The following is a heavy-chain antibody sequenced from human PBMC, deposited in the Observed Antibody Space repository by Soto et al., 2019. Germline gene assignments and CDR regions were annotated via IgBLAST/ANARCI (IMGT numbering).Heavy chain of an antibody. CDR2: IIPVFGTT. J-gene: IGHJ4*02. V-gene: IGHV1-69*18. CDR3: ARDGGFGELKY. Sequence: QVQLVQSGAELKKPGSSVNVSCKDSGDTFSGSPINWVRQAPGEGLEWMGRIIPVFGTTNDAQRFEGRVTFTADESTNTAYMELRGLLSEDTAVYYCARDGGFGELKYWGPGTLVTVSS. D-gene: IGHD3-10*01. CDR1: GDTFSGSP.